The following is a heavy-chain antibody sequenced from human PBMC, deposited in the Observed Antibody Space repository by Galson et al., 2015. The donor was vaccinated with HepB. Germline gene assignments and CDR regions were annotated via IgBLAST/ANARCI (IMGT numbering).Heavy chain of an antibody. CDR1: GYTFTGNY. CDR3: ARDGSPVAGTGGDY. CDR2: INPNSGGT. V-gene: IGHV1-2*06. D-gene: IGHD6-19*01. J-gene: IGHJ4*02. Sequence: SVKVSCKASGYTFTGNYMHWVRQAPGQGLEWMARINPNSGGTNYAQKFQGRVTMTRDTSISTAYMELSRLRSDDTAVYYCARDGSPVAGTGGDYWGQGTLVTVSS.